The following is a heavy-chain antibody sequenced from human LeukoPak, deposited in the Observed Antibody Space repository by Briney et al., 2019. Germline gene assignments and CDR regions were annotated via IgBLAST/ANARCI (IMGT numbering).Heavy chain of an antibody. CDR2: IYYSGST. CDR3: ARAVRGPVDY. D-gene: IGHD1-26*01. V-gene: IGHV4-61*05. J-gene: IGHJ4*02. CDR1: GGSISTSNYY. Sequence: SETLSLTCTVSGGSISTSNYYWGWVRQPPGKGLEWIGNIYYSGSTNYNPSLKSRVTISVDTSKNQFSLKLSSVTAADTAVYYCARAVRGPVDYWGQGTLVTVSS.